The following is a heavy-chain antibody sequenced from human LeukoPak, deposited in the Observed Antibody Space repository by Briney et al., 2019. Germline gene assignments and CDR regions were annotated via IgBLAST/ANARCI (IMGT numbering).Heavy chain of an antibody. D-gene: IGHD4-23*01. CDR2: LNSDGSFT. V-gene: IGHV3-74*03. CDR3: ARGNTVDSTSQQCYFDH. CDR1: GFTFNNYW. J-gene: IGHJ4*02. Sequence: GGSLRLSCAASGFTFNNYWMYWVRQAPGKGLVWVSRLNSDGSFTAYADSMKGRFTISRDNAKDTLYLEMNSLRADDTAVYYCARGNTVDSTSQQCYFDHWGQGALVTVSS.